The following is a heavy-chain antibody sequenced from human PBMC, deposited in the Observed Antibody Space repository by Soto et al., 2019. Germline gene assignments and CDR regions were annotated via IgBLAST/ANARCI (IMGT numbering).Heavy chain of an antibody. CDR2: ISYDGSNE. J-gene: IGHJ6*02. Sequence: QVQLVESGGGVVQPGRSLRLSCAASGFTFSRYGMHWVRQAPGKGLEWVALISYDGSNEDYADSVKGRFTISRDNSKKTRYLQMNSLRPEYTAVYYCVKDLEWLVLRYAMDVWGQGTTVTVSS. CDR1: GFTFSRYG. CDR3: VKDLEWLVLRYAMDV. V-gene: IGHV3-30*18. D-gene: IGHD6-19*01.